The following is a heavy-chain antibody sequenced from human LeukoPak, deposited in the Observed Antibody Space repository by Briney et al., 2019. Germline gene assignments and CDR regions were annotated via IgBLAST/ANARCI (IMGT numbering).Heavy chain of an antibody. J-gene: IGHJ4*02. D-gene: IGHD1-1*01. Sequence: PSETLSLTCTVSGGSISSGSYYWSWIRQPAGKGLEWIGRIYTSGSTNYNPSLKSRVTISVDTSKNQFSLKLSSVTAADTAVYYCAGTGTVDYFDYWGQGTLVTVSS. V-gene: IGHV4-61*02. CDR2: IYTSGST. CDR3: AGTGTVDYFDY. CDR1: GGSISSGSYY.